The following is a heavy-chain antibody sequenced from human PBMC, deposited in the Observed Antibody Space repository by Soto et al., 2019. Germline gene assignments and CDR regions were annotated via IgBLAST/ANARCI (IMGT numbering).Heavy chain of an antibody. Sequence: GGSLRLSCAASGFTFSSYAMSWVRQAPGKWLEWVSAISGSGGSTYYADSVKGRFTISRDNSKNTLYLQMNSLRAEDTAVYYCAKERWMGLRYNWNVYYYYGMDVWGQGXTVTVYS. D-gene: IGHD1-20*01. CDR1: GFTFSSYA. V-gene: IGHV3-23*01. CDR3: AKERWMGLRYNWNVYYYYGMDV. J-gene: IGHJ6*02. CDR2: ISGSGGST.